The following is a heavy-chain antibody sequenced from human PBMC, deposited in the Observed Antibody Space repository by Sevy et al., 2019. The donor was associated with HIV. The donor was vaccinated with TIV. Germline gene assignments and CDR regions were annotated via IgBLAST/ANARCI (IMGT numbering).Heavy chain of an antibody. CDR2: IYSGGST. D-gene: IGHD2-21*02. J-gene: IGHJ4*02. CDR1: GFTVSSNY. CDR3: ARGRAYCGGDCYSTH. V-gene: IGHV3-53*01. Sequence: GGSLRLSCVASGFTVSSNYMSWVRQAPGKGLEWVSVIYSGGSTYYADSVKGRFTISRDNSKNTLYLQMNSLRAEDTAVYYCARGRAYCGGDCYSTHWGQGTLVTVSS.